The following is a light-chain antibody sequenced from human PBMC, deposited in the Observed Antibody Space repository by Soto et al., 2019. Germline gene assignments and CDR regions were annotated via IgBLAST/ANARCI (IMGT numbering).Light chain of an antibody. CDR2: GAS. CDR1: QSVSNSY. CDR3: QQYGSSGT. Sequence: DTVLTQSPGTPALSPGERATLSFRVIQSVSNSYLAWYQQKPGQAPRLLIYGASNRATGVPDRFSGSGSGTDFTLTISRLEPEDFAVYYCQQYGSSGTFGQGTKVDIK. J-gene: IGKJ1*01. V-gene: IGKV3-20*01.